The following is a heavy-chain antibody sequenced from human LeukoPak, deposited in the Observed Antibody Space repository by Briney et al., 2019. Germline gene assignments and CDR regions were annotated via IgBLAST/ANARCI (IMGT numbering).Heavy chain of an antibody. V-gene: IGHV1-2*02. CDR3: ARAHYYYDPFDY. CDR2: INPNSGGT. J-gene: IGHJ4*02. D-gene: IGHD3-22*01. Sequence: ASVKVSCKASGYTFTGYYMHWVRQAPGQGLEWMGWINPNSGGTNYAQKFQGRVTMTRDTSISTAYMELSRLRSDDTAVYYCARAHYYYDPFDYWGQGTLVTVSS. CDR1: GYTFTGYY.